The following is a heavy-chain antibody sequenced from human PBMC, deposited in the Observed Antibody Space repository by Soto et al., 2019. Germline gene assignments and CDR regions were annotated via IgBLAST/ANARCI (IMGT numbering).Heavy chain of an antibody. V-gene: IGHV4-59*01. J-gene: IGHJ4*02. CDR1: DGSISSYY. D-gene: IGHD1-20*01. CDR2: IYDNGRT. CDR3: ARGGYNWNDVTDY. Sequence: ETLSLTCTVSDGSISSYYWSWIRQPPGKGLEWIGYIYDNGRTTYNPSLKSRVTISVDTSKNQFSLKLSSVTAADTAVYYCARGGYNWNDVTDYWGQGTLVTVSS.